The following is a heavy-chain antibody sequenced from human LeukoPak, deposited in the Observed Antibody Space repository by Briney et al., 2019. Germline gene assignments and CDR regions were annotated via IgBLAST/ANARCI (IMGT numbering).Heavy chain of an antibody. V-gene: IGHV3-21*01. Sequence: GGSLRLSCAASGFTFSSYSMNWVRQAPGKGLGWVSSISSSSSYIYYADSVKGRFTISRDNAKNSLYLQMNSLRAEDTAVYYCARDESSSWYMSRHDAFDIWGQGTMVTVSS. D-gene: IGHD6-13*01. J-gene: IGHJ3*02. CDR1: GFTFSSYS. CDR2: ISSSSSYI. CDR3: ARDESSSWYMSRHDAFDI.